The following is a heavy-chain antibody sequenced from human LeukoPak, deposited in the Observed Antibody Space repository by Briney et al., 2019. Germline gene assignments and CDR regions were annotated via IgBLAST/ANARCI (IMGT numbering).Heavy chain of an antibody. D-gene: IGHD3-22*01. J-gene: IGHJ4*02. V-gene: IGHV3-33*08. Sequence: GRSLRLSCAASGFTFSSYGMHWVRQAPGKGLEWVAVIWYGGSNKYYADSVKGRFTISRDNAKNSLYLQMNSLRAEDTAVYYCARGRFHLDSSGYSSFYYWGQGTRVTVSS. CDR1: GFTFSSYG. CDR3: ARGRFHLDSSGYSSFYY. CDR2: IWYGGSNK.